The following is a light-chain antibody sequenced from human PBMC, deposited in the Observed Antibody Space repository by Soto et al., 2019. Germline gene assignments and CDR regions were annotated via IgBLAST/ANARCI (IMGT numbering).Light chain of an antibody. CDR1: SSDVGGYNY. CDR2: EVS. Sequence: QSVLTQPASVSGSPGHSITISCTGTSSDVGGYNYVSWYQQHPGKDPKLMIYEVSNRPSGVSNRFSGSKSGNTASLTISGLQAEDEADYYCSSYTSSSTLAVFGTGTKLTVL. J-gene: IGLJ1*01. V-gene: IGLV2-14*01. CDR3: SSYTSSSTLAV.